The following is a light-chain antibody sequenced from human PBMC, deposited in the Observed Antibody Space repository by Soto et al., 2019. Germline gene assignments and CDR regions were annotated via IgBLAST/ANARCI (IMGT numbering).Light chain of an antibody. J-gene: IGKJ1*01. CDR2: AAS. V-gene: IGKV1-27*01. CDR1: QGISNY. Sequence: DIQMTQSPSSLSASVGDRVTITCRASQGISNYLAWYQQKPGKIPKLLIYAASTLQSGVPSRFSGSGSGTDFTLTISSLQPEDVAVYYCQKYNSAPPGTLGQGTKVEI. CDR3: QKYNSAPPGT.